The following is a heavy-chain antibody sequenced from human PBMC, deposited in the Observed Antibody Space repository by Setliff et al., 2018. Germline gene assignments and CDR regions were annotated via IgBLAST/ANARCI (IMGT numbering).Heavy chain of an antibody. CDR1: GGSISSGGYY. V-gene: IGHV4-31*03. Sequence: SEILSLTCTVSGGSISSGGYYWSWIRQHPGKGLEWIGYIYYSGSTYYNPSLKSRVTISVDTSKNQFSLKLSSVTAADTAVYYCARRATYYNFWSGYYDYWGQGTLVTVSS. J-gene: IGHJ4*02. CDR2: IYYSGST. D-gene: IGHD3-3*01. CDR3: ARRATYYNFWSGYYDY.